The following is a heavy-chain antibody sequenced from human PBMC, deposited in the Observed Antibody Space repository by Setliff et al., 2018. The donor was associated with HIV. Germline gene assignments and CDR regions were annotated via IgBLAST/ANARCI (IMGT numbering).Heavy chain of an antibody. J-gene: IGHJ6*03. CDR1: GGSMSDVSSY. Sequence: PSETLSLTCAVSGGSMSDVSSYWGWIRQAPGRGLEWIGSVYYRGGTFDSPSLKSRVTVSIDTSKSQFSLKLSSVTAADTAVYYCARQREVYGTVYYYYMDVWGKGTTVTVSS. V-gene: IGHV4-39*01. CDR2: VYYRGGT. D-gene: IGHD4-17*01. CDR3: ARQREVYGTVYYYYMDV.